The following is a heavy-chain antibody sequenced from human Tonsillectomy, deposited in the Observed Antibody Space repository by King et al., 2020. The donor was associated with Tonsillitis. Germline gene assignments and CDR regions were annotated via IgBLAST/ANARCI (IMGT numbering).Heavy chain of an antibody. D-gene: IGHD1-26*01. V-gene: IGHV4-4*02. J-gene: IGHJ3*02. CDR2: IHHSGST. CDR1: GVSISSFHW. Sequence: VQLQESGPGLVKPSGTLSLTCAVSGVSISSFHWWTWVRQPPGKGPEWSGEIHHSGSTNYNSSLKSRVTISLDKSKNQFSLNLNSVTAADTAVYYCASLRSDGGTYREVTFDIWGQGTMVTVSS. CDR3: ASLRSDGGTYREVTFDI.